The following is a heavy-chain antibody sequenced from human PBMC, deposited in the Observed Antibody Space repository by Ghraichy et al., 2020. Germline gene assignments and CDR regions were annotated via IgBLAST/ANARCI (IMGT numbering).Heavy chain of an antibody. CDR3: ARGEVAKPLRLGYCSSTSCPAGY. Sequence: GGSLRLSCAASGFTFSSYSMNWVRQAPGKGLEWVSSISSSSSYIYYADLVKGRFTISRDNAKNSLYLQMNSLRAEDTAVYYCARGEVAKPLRLGYCSSTSCPAGYWGQGTLVTVSS. CDR1: GFTFSSYS. J-gene: IGHJ4*02. D-gene: IGHD2-2*01. CDR2: ISSSSSYI. V-gene: IGHV3-21*01.